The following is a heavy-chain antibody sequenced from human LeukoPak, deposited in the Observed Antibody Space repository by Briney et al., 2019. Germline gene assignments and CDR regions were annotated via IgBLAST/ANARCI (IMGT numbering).Heavy chain of an antibody. J-gene: IGHJ4*02. V-gene: IGHV1-2*02. CDR1: GYTFTGYY. Sequence: ASVKVSCKASGYTFTGYYMHWVRRAPGQGLEWMGWINPNSGGTNYAQKFQGRVTMTRDTSISTAYMELSRLRSDDTAVYYCARDRSGYYLNSIDYWGQGTLVTVSS. CDR2: INPNSGGT. D-gene: IGHD3-3*01. CDR3: ARDRSGYYLNSIDY.